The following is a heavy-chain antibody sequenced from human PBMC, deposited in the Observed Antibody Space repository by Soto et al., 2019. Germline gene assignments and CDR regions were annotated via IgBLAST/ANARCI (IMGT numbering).Heavy chain of an antibody. CDR3: AKGVSQYTPLALFDY. Sequence: SVKVSCKASGGTFXSYAISWVRLAPGQGLEWMGGIIPIFGTANYAQKFQGRVTITADESTSTAYMELSSLRVEDTAVYYCAKGVSQYTPLALFDYWGRGTLVTVSS. CDR2: IIPIFGTA. J-gene: IGHJ4*02. D-gene: IGHD5-18*01. CDR1: GGTFXSYA. V-gene: IGHV1-69*13.